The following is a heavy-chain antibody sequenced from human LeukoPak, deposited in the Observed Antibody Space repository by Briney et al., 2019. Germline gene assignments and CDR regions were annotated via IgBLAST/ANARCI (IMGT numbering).Heavy chain of an antibody. J-gene: IGHJ4*02. D-gene: IGHD6-13*01. CDR2: MNPNTGNT. Sequence: ASVKVSCKASGYTFTSYDINWVRQAAGQGLEWMGWMNPNTGNTGYAQKFQGRVTMTRNTSISTAYMELSSLRSDDTAVFYCARGPSGSSSSDYWGQGTLVTVSS. V-gene: IGHV1-8*01. CDR3: ARGPSGSSSSDY. CDR1: GYTFTSYD.